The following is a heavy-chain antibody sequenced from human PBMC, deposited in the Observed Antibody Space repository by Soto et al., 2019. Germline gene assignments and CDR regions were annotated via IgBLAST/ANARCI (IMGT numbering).Heavy chain of an antibody. CDR1: GGSITSGGYY. CDR3: ARSVFP. Sequence: PSETLSLTCTVSGGSITSGGYYLSWIRQHPGKGLEWIGYIYYSGFTYYNPSLKSRVTISVDTSKNQFSLKLSSVTAADTAVYYCARSVFPWGQGTLVTVSS. V-gene: IGHV4-31*03. J-gene: IGHJ5*02. CDR2: IYYSGFT.